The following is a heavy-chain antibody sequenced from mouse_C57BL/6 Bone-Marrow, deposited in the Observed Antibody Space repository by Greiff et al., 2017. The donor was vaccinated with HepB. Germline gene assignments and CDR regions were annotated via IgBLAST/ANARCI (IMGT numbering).Heavy chain of an antibody. Sequence: EVKLVESGGGLVQPGGSLKLSCAASGFTFSDYGMAWVRQAPRKGTEWVAFISNFAYSIYYADTVTGRFTISRENAKNTLYLEMSSLGSEDTAMYYCARRGLDGYSFDYWGQGTTLTVSS. CDR3: ARRGLDGYSFDY. CDR2: ISNFAYSI. V-gene: IGHV5-15*01. CDR1: GFTFSDYG. J-gene: IGHJ2*01. D-gene: IGHD2-3*01.